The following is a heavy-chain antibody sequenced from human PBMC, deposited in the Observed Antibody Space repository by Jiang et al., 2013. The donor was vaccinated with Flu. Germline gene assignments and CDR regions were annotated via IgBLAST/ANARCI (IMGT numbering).Heavy chain of an antibody. CDR1: GYSFTSYW. Sequence: CKGSGYSFTSYWIGWVRQMPGKGLEWMGIIYPGDSDTRYSPSFQGQVTISADKSISTAYLQWSSLKASDTAMYYCARPGTIFGVKRWYFDLWGRGTLVTVSS. V-gene: IGHV5-51*01. D-gene: IGHD3-3*01. CDR3: ARPGTIFGVKRWYFDL. J-gene: IGHJ2*01. CDR2: IYPGDSDT.